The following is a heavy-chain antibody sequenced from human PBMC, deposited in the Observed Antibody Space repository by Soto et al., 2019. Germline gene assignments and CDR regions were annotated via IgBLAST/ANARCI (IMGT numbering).Heavy chain of an antibody. Sequence: QVQLQESGPGLVKPSQTLSLTCTVSGGSISSGDYYWSWIRQPPGKGLEWIGYIYYSGSTYYNPSLKSRVTISVDTSKNQFSLKLSSVTAADTAVYYCAREKAYCGGDCYFDDYWGQGTLVTVSS. CDR3: AREKAYCGGDCYFDDY. D-gene: IGHD2-21*02. V-gene: IGHV4-30-4*01. CDR2: IYYSGST. J-gene: IGHJ4*02. CDR1: GGSISSGDYY.